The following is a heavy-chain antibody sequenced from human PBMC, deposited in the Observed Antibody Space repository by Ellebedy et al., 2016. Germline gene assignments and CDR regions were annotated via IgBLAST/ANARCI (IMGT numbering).Heavy chain of an antibody. J-gene: IGHJ4*02. CDR1: GDSMGSYY. V-gene: IGHV4-59*13. CDR2: IYTSGRT. CDR3: ARGPEKGDFDY. Sequence: GSLRLXCTVSGDSMGSYYWNWIRQPPGKGLEYIGYIYTSGRTNYKPSLKSRVIISLDTSKNQFSLRLSSVTPADTAVYFCARGPEKGDFDYWGQGTLVTVSS.